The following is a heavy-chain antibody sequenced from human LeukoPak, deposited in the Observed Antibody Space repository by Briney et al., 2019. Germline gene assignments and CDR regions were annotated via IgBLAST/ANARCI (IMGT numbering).Heavy chain of an antibody. CDR1: GYSITAGYY. CDR3: ARRGINSVTKRAYDS. V-gene: IGHV4-38-2*01. Sequence: SETLSLTCVVSGYSITAGYYWDWIRQSPGKGLEWLGGVHHSANTFPNPSLKSRLTISVDTSKNQFSLRLGSVTAADTAIYFCARRGINSVTKRAYDSWGQGTLVTVSP. D-gene: IGHD4-17*01. CDR2: VHHSANT. J-gene: IGHJ4*02.